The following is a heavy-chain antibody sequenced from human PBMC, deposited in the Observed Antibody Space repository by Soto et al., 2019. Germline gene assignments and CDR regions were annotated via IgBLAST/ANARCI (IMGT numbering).Heavy chain of an antibody. J-gene: IGHJ5*02. V-gene: IGHV4-59*01. D-gene: IGHD6-13*01. CDR1: GGSISNYY. CDR2: IYNSGST. Sequence: PSETLSLTCTVSGGSISNYYWSWIRQPPGKALEWIGYIYNSGSTNYSPSLNSRVTISVDASKNQFSLKLNSVTAADTAVYYCAKDIRGRTAAAVYNWFDPWGQGILVTVSS. CDR3: AKDIRGRTAAAVYNWFDP.